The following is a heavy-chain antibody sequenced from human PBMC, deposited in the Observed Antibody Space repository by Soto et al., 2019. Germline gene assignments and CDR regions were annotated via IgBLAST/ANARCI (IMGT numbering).Heavy chain of an antibody. J-gene: IGHJ3*02. CDR1: GGSISSYY. CDR3: ARGVVVAATDAFDI. V-gene: IGHV4-59*01. Sequence: SETLSLTCTVAGGSISSYYWSWSRQPPGKGLEGIGYIYYSGSTNYNHSLKSRVTISVDTSKNQFSLKLRSVTAAATAVYYCARGVVVAATDAFDIWGKGTMVTVSS. D-gene: IGHD2-15*01. CDR2: IYYSGST.